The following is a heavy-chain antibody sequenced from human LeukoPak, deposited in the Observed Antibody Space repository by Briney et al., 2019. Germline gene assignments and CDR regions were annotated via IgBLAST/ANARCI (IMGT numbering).Heavy chain of an antibody. CDR3: AKGLVDSGWYLFDF. CDR2: ISGSGGST. D-gene: IGHD6-19*01. CDR1: GFTFSSYG. V-gene: IGHV3-23*01. J-gene: IGHJ4*02. Sequence: GGSLRLSCAASGFTFSSYGMSWVRQAPGKGLEWVSGISGSGGSTYYADSVKGRFTISRDNSKNMLYLQMNSLRAEDTALYYCAKGLVDSGWYLFDFWGQGTLVTVSS.